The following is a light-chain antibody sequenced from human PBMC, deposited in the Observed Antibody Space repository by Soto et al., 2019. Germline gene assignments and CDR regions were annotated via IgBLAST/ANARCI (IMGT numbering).Light chain of an antibody. Sequence: QSVLTQPASVSGSPGQSITISCTATSSDVGTYDFVSWYQHHPGKAPKLIIFDVTNRPSGVSRRFSGSRSDNAASLTISGLQSEDEAFYYCSSYTTANTLTYVFGTGTKVTVL. J-gene: IGLJ1*01. CDR1: SSDVGTYDF. CDR3: SSYTTANTLTYV. V-gene: IGLV2-14*03. CDR2: DVT.